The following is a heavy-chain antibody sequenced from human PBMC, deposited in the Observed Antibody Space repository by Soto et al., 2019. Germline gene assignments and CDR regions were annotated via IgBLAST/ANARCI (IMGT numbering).Heavy chain of an antibody. V-gene: IGHV4-31*03. Sequence: SETLSLTCTFSGGSISSGGYYLSWIRQHPGKGLEWIGYIYYSGSTYYNPSLKSRVTISVDTSKNQFSLKLSSVTAADTAVYYCARYYYDSSGYHAEYFQHWGQGTLVTVSS. CDR3: ARYYYDSSGYHAEYFQH. CDR2: IYYSGST. D-gene: IGHD3-22*01. CDR1: GGSISSGGYY. J-gene: IGHJ1*01.